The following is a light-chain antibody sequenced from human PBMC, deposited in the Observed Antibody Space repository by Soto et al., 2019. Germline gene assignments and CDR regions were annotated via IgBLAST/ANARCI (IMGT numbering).Light chain of an antibody. CDR3: RSYTTRNTEV. CDR2: DVT. V-gene: IGLV2-14*03. CDR1: SSDVGAFNY. J-gene: IGLJ1*01. Sequence: QSVLTQPASVSGSPGQSISISCIGTSSDVGAFNYVSWYQHHPGKAPQLIIYDVTSRPSGVSNRFSASKSGNTASLTISGLQAEDEDDYYCRSYTTRNTEVFGTGTKVTVL.